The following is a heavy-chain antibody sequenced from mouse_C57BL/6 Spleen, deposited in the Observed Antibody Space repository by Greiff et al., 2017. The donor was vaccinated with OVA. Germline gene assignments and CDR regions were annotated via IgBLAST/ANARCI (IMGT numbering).Heavy chain of an antibody. D-gene: IGHD2-13*01. CDR1: GYSFTGYF. CDR3: ARAGDFHFDY. J-gene: IGHJ2*01. Sequence: VQLQQSGPELVKPGDSVKISCKASGYSFTGYFMNWVMQSHGTSLEWLGRINPYNGDTFYNQKFKGKATLTVDKSSSTAHMELRSLTSEDAAGYYGARAGDFHFDYWGQGTTLTVAS. V-gene: IGHV1-20*01. CDR2: INPYNGDT.